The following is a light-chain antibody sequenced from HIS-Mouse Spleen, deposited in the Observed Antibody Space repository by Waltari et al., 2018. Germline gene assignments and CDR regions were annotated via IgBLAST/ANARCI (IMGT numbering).Light chain of an antibody. CDR2: LNSDGSH. Sequence: QLVLTQSPSASASLGASVKLTCTLSSGHSSSAIAWHHPQPKKGPRYLMKLNSDGSHSKGDGIPDRFSGSSSGAERYLTISSLQSEDEADYYCQTWGTGILVVFGGGTKLTVL. J-gene: IGLJ2*01. V-gene: IGLV4-69*01. CDR3: QTWGTGILVV. CDR1: SGHSSSA.